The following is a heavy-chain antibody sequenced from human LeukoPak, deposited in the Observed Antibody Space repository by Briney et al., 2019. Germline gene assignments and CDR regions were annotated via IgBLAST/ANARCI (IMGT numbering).Heavy chain of an antibody. CDR2: ISGSGGST. CDR3: AKVTGWFGGLLPSTYNWFDP. V-gene: IGHV3-23*01. CDR1: GFTFSSYA. Sequence: GGSLRLSCAASGFTFSSYAMSWVRQAPGKGLEWVSAISGSGGSTYYADSVKGRFTISRDNSKNTLYLQMNSLRAEDTAVYYCAKVTGWFGGLLPSTYNWFDPWGQGTLVTVSS. J-gene: IGHJ5*02. D-gene: IGHD3-10*01.